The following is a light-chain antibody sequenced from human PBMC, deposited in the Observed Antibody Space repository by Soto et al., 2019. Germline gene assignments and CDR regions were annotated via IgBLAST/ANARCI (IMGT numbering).Light chain of an antibody. CDR2: AAS. V-gene: IGKV1-27*01. CDR3: QKYNSAPLT. CDR1: QGISNY. Sequence: DIQMTQSPSSLSASVGDRVTITCRAGQGISNYLALYQQKPGKVPKLLIYAASTLQSWVPARFSGSRSGPDFNLTISSVQPEDVSTYYCQKYNSAPLTFGGGTKMEIK. J-gene: IGKJ4*01.